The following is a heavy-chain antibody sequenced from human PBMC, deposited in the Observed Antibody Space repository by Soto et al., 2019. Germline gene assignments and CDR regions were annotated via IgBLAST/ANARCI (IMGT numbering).Heavy chain of an antibody. V-gene: IGHV3-30-3*01. CDR2: ISYDGSNK. D-gene: IGHD4-17*01. CDR3: ARGDYVDYVGDY. CDR1: GFTFSSYA. J-gene: IGHJ4*02. Sequence: QVQLVESGGGVVQPGRSLRLSCAASGFTFSSYAMHWVRQAPGKGLEWVAVISYDGSNKYYADSVKGRFTISRDNSKNTLYLQMNSLRAEDTAVYYCARGDYVDYVGDYWGQGTLVTVSS.